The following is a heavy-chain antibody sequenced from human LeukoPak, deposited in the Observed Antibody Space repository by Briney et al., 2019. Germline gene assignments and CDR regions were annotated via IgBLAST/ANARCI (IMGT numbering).Heavy chain of an antibody. Sequence: PGGSLRLSCAASGFTFSDYYMSWIRQAPGKGLEWVSYISSSGSTIYYADSVKGRFTISRDNAKNSLYLQMNSLRADDTAVYYCTRVRTSGEEDYWGQGTLVTVSS. CDR3: TRVRTSGEEDY. D-gene: IGHD3-10*01. CDR2: ISSSGSTI. V-gene: IGHV3-11*04. J-gene: IGHJ4*02. CDR1: GFTFSDYY.